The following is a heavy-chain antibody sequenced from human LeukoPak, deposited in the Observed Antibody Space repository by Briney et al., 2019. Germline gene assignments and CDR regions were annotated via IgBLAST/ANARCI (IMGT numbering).Heavy chain of an antibody. CDR1: GFTFSNSW. V-gene: IGHV3-23*01. CDR3: ARAGYSYDFDY. J-gene: IGHJ4*02. Sequence: GGSLRLSCEASGFTFSNSWMTWVRQAPGKGLEWVSAISGSGGSTYYADSVKGRFTISRDNAKNTLYLQMNSLRAEDTAVYYSARAGYSYDFDYWGQGTLVTVSS. D-gene: IGHD5-18*01. CDR2: ISGSGGST.